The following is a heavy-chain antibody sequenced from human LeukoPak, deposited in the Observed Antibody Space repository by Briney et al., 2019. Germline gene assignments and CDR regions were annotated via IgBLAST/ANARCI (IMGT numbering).Heavy chain of an antibody. V-gene: IGHV3-48*03. CDR3: ARFADDYVWGSYRPTDV. J-gene: IGHJ6*04. CDR2: ISSSGSTI. D-gene: IGHD3-16*02. Sequence: GGSLRLSCSASGFPFSSYEMNWVRQAPGKGLEWVSYISSSGSTIYYADSVKGRFTISRDNAKNSLYLQMNSLRAEDTAVYYCARFADDYVWGSYRPTDVWGKGTTVTMSS. CDR1: GFPFSSYE.